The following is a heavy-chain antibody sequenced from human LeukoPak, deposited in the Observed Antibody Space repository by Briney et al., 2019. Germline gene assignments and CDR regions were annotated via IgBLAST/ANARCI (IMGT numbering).Heavy chain of an antibody. J-gene: IGHJ6*02. CDR3: ARDSTYSSGWYLPYYYYYGMDV. V-gene: IGHV3-33*01. D-gene: IGHD6-19*01. Sequence: GRSLRLSCAASGFTFSSYGMHWVRQAPGKGLEWVAVICCDGSNKYYADSVKGRFTISRDNSKNTLYLQMNSLRAEDTAVYYCARDSTYSSGWYLPYYYYYGMDVWGQGTTVTVSS. CDR2: ICCDGSNK. CDR1: GFTFSSYG.